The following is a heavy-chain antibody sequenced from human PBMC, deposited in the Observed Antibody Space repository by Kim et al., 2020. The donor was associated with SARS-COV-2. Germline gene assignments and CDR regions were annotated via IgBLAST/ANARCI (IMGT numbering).Heavy chain of an antibody. CDR1: GFTFSTYG. D-gene: IGHD3-10*01. CDR3: AKDYFASGTYYLPFD. Sequence: GGSLRLSCAASGFTFSTYGMHWVRQAPGNGLDWVAVISYDGSDKYYADSVRGRFTISRDNTKNTLYLQTNSLRPEDTAVYYCAKDYFASGTYYLPFD. V-gene: IGHV3-30*18. J-gene: IGHJ5*01. CDR2: ISYDGSDK.